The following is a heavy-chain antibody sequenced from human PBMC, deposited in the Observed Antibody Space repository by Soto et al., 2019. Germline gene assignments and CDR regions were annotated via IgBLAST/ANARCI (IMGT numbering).Heavy chain of an antibody. CDR3: ARGLIWSSGWYPSTTLEY. CDR1: GFTFSSYG. D-gene: IGHD6-19*01. CDR2: IWYDGSNK. Sequence: PGGSLRLSCAASGFTFSSYGMHWVRQAPGKGLEWVAVIWYDGSNKYYADSVKGRFTISRDNSKNTLYLQMNSLRAEDTAVYYCARGLIWSSGWYPSTTLEYWGQGTLVTVSS. J-gene: IGHJ4*02. V-gene: IGHV3-33*01.